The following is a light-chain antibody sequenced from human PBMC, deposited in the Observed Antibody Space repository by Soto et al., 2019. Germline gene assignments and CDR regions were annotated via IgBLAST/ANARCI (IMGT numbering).Light chain of an antibody. V-gene: IGKV1-5*01. CDR3: QQYAGYWT. J-gene: IGKJ1*01. CDR1: QSIGRW. CDR2: DVS. Sequence: DIQMTQSPSTLSASVGDRVTITCRASQSIGRWLAWYQQKPGEAPKLLIYDVSSLQGGVPSRFSGSGAGTDFPLTISRLQPDDSATYYCQQYAGYWTFGQGTKVEIE.